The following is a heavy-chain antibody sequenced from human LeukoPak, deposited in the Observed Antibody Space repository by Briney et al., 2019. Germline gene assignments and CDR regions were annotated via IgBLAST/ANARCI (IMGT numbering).Heavy chain of an antibody. CDR2: IYHSGST. Sequence: PSETLSLTCTVSGYPISSGYYWGWLRQPPGRGLEWIGTIYHSGSTYYNPSLKSRVTISVDTSKNPFSLKLSSVTAADTAVYFCARAYSSSWYFNWFDPWGQGTQVTVSS. V-gene: IGHV4-38-2*02. CDR3: ARAYSSSWYFNWFDP. D-gene: IGHD6-13*01. CDR1: GYPISSGYY. J-gene: IGHJ5*02.